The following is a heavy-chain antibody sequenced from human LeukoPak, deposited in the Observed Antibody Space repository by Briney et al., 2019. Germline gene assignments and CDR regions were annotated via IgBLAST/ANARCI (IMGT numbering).Heavy chain of an antibody. CDR1: GYTFTSYG. CDR3: ARNNYYYGSGSHDY. Sequence: ASVKVSCKASGYTFTSYGISWVRQAPGQGLEWMGWISAYNGNTNYAQKLQGRVTMTTDTSTSTAYMGLRSLRSDDTAVYYCARNNYYYGSGSHDYWGQGTLVTVSS. D-gene: IGHD3-10*01. J-gene: IGHJ4*02. CDR2: ISAYNGNT. V-gene: IGHV1-18*01.